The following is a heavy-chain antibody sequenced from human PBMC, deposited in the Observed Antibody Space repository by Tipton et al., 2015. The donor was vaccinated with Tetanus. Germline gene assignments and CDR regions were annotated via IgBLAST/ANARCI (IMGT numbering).Heavy chain of an antibody. CDR2: ISTANGNT. D-gene: IGHD3-10*01. J-gene: IGHJ4*02. V-gene: IGHV1-3*04. Sequence: QSGPEVKKPGASVKVSCRASGYTFSARTMHWVRQAPGQRPEWMGWISTANGNTKYSQKFQDRIIITRDTSARTAYMELSSLRSEDTAVYYCARGVTIVWFGDYSIDYWGQGTLVTVSS. CDR1: GYTFSART. CDR3: ARGVTIVWFGDYSIDY.